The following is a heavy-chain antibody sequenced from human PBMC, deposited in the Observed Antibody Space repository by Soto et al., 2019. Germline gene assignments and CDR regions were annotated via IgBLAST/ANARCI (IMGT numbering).Heavy chain of an antibody. J-gene: IGHJ4*02. V-gene: IGHV3-33*01. CDR2: IWYDGSNK. Sequence: QVQLVESGGGVVQPGRSLRLSCAASGFTFSSYGMHWVRQAPGKGLEWVAVIWYDGSNKYYADSVKGRFTISRDNSKNTLYLQMNSLRADDRAVYYCARDPWDFWSGYFYCFDYWGQGTLVTVSS. CDR3: ARDPWDFWSGYFYCFDY. D-gene: IGHD3-3*01. CDR1: GFTFSSYG.